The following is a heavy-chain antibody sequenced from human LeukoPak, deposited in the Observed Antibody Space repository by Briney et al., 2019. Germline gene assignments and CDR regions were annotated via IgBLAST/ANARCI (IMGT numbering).Heavy chain of an antibody. D-gene: IGHD4-23*01. CDR3: ARHTTVGGSLRFDY. Sequence: PGESLQIFCKGSGYGFSSYWIGWVRQMPGKGLEYMGIICPGDSDTRYSQSFQGQVTISADKSITTAYLQWSSLKASDTAMYYCARHTTVGGSLRFDYWGQGTLVTVSS. CDR1: GYGFSSYW. J-gene: IGHJ4*02. V-gene: IGHV5-51*01. CDR2: ICPGDSDT.